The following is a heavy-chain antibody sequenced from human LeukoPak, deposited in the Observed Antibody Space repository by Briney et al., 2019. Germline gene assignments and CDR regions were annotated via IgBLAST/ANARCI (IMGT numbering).Heavy chain of an antibody. V-gene: IGHV3-7*01. Sequence: PGGSLRLSCAASAFTFRSYWMTWVRQAPGKGLEWVANIKEDGSEKYYVDSVKGRFTITRDNAKNSLYLQMNSLRVKDTAVYYCARGGFSSSWYMSRDYWGQGTLCTVSS. CDR1: AFTFRSYW. CDR3: ARGGFSSSWYMSRDY. J-gene: IGHJ4*02. D-gene: IGHD6-13*01. CDR2: IKEDGSEK.